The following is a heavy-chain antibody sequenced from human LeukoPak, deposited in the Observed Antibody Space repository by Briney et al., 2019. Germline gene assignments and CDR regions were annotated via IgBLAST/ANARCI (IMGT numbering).Heavy chain of an antibody. J-gene: IGHJ4*02. CDR3: AREEKLGIAAAGPSDYFDY. CDR2: IYHSGST. V-gene: IGHV4-30-2*01. Sequence: SETLSLTCTVSGGSISSGGYYWSWIRQPPGKGLEWIGYIYHSGSTYYNPSLKSRVTISVDRSKNQFSLKLSSVTAADTAVYYCAREEKLGIAAAGPSDYFDYWGQGTLVTVSS. D-gene: IGHD6-13*01. CDR1: GGSISSGGYY.